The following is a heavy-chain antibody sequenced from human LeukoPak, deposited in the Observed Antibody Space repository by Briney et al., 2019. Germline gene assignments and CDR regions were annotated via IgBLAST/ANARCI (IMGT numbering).Heavy chain of an antibody. J-gene: IGHJ4*02. Sequence: PSGTLSLTCAVSGGSISSSNWWSWVRQPPGKGLEWIGEIYHSGSTNYNPSLKSRVTISVDTSKNQFSLKLSSVTAADTAVYYCARTYYDYVWGSYDYWGQGTLVTVSS. V-gene: IGHV4-4*02. CDR3: ARTYYDYVWGSYDY. CDR2: IYHSGST. D-gene: IGHD3-16*01. CDR1: GGSISSSNW.